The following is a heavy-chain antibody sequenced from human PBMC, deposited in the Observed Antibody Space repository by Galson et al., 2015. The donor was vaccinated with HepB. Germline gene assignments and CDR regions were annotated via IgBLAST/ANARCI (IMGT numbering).Heavy chain of an antibody. CDR2: ISSSSSYI. D-gene: IGHD3-10*01. CDR1: GFTFSSYS. J-gene: IGHJ4*02. CDR3: ARELMVRGVITLYYFDY. V-gene: IGHV3-21*01. Sequence: SLRLSCAASGFTFSSYSMNWVRQAPGKGLEWVSSISSSSSYIYYADSVKGRFTISRDNAKNSLYLQMNSLRAGDTAVYYCARELMVRGVITLYYFDYWGQGTLVTVSS.